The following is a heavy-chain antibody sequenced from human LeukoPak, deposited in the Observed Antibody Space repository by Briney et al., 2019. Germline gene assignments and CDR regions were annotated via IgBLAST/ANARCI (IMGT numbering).Heavy chain of an antibody. CDR2: ISSSSSYI. Sequence: PGGSLRLSGAASGFTFSSYSMNWVRQAPGKGLEWVSSISSSSSYIYYADSVKGPFTISRDNAKNSLYLQMNSLRAEDTSLYYCARDVVHYYYYMDVWGKGTTVTVSS. CDR3: ARDVVHYYYYMDV. J-gene: IGHJ6*03. CDR1: GFTFSSYS. V-gene: IGHV3-21*01.